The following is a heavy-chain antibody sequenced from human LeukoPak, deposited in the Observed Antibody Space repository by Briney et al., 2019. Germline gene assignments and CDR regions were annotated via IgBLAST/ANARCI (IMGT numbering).Heavy chain of an antibody. J-gene: IGHJ4*02. Sequence: GPSVKVSCKASGGTFSSYTISWVRQAPGQGLEWMGRTIPILGIANYAQKFQGRVTITADKSTSTAYMELSSLRSEDTAVYYCAREGGSYFFDYWGQGTLVTVSS. D-gene: IGHD1-26*01. V-gene: IGHV1-69*04. CDR1: GGTFSSYT. CDR2: TIPILGIA. CDR3: AREGGSYFFDY.